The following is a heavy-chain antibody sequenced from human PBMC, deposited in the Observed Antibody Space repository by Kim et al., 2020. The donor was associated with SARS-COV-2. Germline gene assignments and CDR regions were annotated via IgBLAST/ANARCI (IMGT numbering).Heavy chain of an antibody. CDR3: AKVSTLGAGSYGD. CDR2: IIPLYDTT. V-gene: IGHV1-69*13. Sequence: SVKVSCKASRATFSRYAVSWVRQAPGQGLEWVGVIIPLYDTTNYAHGFQGRVTITADESTSTVFMELSSLRSEDTAMYYCAKVSTLGAGSYGDWGQGTLVIVSS. D-gene: IGHD3-10*01. CDR1: RATFSRYA. J-gene: IGHJ1*01.